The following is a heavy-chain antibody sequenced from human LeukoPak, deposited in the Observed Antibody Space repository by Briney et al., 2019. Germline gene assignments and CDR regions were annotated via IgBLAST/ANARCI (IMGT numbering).Heavy chain of an antibody. D-gene: IGHD1-26*01. CDR2: IYPGDSDT. Sequence: GESLKISSKGSGYSFTSYWIGWVRQMPGKGLEWMGIIYPGDSDTRYSPSFQGQVTISADKSISTAYLPWSSLKASDTAMYYCARGYGGGIWEEINWFDPWGQGTLVTVSS. CDR3: ARGYGGGIWEEINWFDP. V-gene: IGHV5-51*01. CDR1: GYSFTSYW. J-gene: IGHJ5*02.